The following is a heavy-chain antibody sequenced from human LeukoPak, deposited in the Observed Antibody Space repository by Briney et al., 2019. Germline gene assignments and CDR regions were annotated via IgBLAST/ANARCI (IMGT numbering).Heavy chain of an antibody. D-gene: IGHD3-10*01. CDR1: GYTFTSYG. J-gene: IGHJ6*03. Sequence: GSVKVSCKASGYTFTSYGISWVRQAPGQGLEWMGWISAYNGNTNYAQKLQGRVTMTTDTSTSTAYMELRSLRSDDTAVYYCARARWGYGSGSYYKSSEYYYYMDVWGKGTTVTVSS. V-gene: IGHV1-18*01. CDR2: ISAYNGNT. CDR3: ARARWGYGSGSYYKSSEYYYYMDV.